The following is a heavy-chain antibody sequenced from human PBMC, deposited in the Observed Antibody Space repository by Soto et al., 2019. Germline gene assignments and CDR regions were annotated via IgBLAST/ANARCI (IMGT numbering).Heavy chain of an antibody. J-gene: IGHJ4*02. V-gene: IGHV3-11*06. Sequence: QVQLVESGGGLVKPGGSLRLSCAASGFTFSDYYMSWIRQAPGKGLEWVSYISSSSSYTNYADSVKGRFTISRDNAKNSLYLQMNSLRAEDTAVYYCARLVGATLDYFDYWGQGTLVTVSS. D-gene: IGHD1-26*01. CDR1: GFTFSDYY. CDR3: ARLVGATLDYFDY. CDR2: ISSSSSYT.